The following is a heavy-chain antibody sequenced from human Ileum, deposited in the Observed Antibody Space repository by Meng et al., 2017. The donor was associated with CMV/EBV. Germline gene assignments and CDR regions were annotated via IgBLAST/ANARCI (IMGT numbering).Heavy chain of an antibody. D-gene: IGHD3-3*01. V-gene: IGHV1-18*01. CDR3: ARASLTVFGGLFDY. Sequence: ASVKVSCKASGYTFTSHGISWVRQAPGQGLEWMGWISAYNGNTIYAQKLQGRVTITTDTTTSTTYMELRSLRSDDTAVYYCARASLTVFGGLFDYWGQGTLVTVSS. J-gene: IGHJ4*02. CDR1: GYTFTSHG. CDR2: ISAYNGNT.